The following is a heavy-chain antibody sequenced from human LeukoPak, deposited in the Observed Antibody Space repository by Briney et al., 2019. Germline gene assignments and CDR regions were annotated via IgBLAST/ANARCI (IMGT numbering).Heavy chain of an antibody. J-gene: IGHJ4*02. Sequence: ASVKVSCQAFGSTFSSYAINWVRQAPGQGLEWMGGIIPIFGTANYAQKFQGRVTITTDESTSTAYMELSSLRSEDTAVYYCARVFARSGEISGSYYYYWGQGTLVTVSS. CDR1: GSTFSSYA. CDR3: ARVFARSGEISGSYYYY. D-gene: IGHD1-26*01. CDR2: IIPIFGTA. V-gene: IGHV1-69*05.